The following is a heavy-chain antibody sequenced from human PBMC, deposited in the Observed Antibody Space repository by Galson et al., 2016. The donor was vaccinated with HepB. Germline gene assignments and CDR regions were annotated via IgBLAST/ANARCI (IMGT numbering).Heavy chain of an antibody. CDR2: IDGGGDK. CDR3: ARIRYTNTWYSYYYGMDV. J-gene: IGHJ6*02. V-gene: IGHV2-70*01. D-gene: IGHD6-13*01. CDR1: GFSLSTSGMR. Sequence: PALVKPTQTLTLTCTFPGFSLSTSGMRVIWIRQPPGKALEWLSLIDGGGDKYYSISLKTRPTISKDTSKNQVVLTMTNMDPVDTGTYYCARIRYTNTWYSYYYGMDVWGQGTAVTVSS.